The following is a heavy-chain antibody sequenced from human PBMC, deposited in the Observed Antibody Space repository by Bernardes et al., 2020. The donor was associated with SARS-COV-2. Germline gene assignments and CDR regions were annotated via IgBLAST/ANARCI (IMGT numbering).Heavy chain of an antibody. V-gene: IGHV4-59*01. J-gene: IGHJ4*02. CDR1: VGSISGYY. Sequence: EPISLTYTVSVGSISGYYWSWVRQPPGKGLEWIGYLSYDGVSNYSPSLESRVTISIDTSQNQFSLKLSSVTAADTAVYYCARGAGIPQVLDFWARGTLVTVSS. CDR2: LSYDGVS. CDR3: ARGAGIPQVLDF.